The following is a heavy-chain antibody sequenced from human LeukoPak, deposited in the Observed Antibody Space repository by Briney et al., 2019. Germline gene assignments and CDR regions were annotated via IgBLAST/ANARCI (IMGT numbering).Heavy chain of an antibody. Sequence: SSETLSLTCTVSGGSISNHYWSWIRQPPGRGLEWIGYIYYSGSTTYNPSLKSRVTISVDSSKNQFSLKLSSVAAVDAAVYYCARDGAYSSSWYFDFWGQGTRVTVSS. J-gene: IGHJ4*02. V-gene: IGHV4-59*11. CDR1: GGSISNHY. CDR2: IYYSGST. D-gene: IGHD6-13*01. CDR3: ARDGAYSSSWYFDF.